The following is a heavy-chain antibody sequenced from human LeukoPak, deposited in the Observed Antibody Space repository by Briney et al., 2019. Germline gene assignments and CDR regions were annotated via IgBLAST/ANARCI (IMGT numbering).Heavy chain of an antibody. J-gene: IGHJ4*02. Sequence: ASETLSLTCAVSGGSISSSNWWSWVRQPPGKGLEWIGEIYHSGSTNYNPSLKSRVTISVDKSKNQFSLKLSSVTAADTAVYYCAREEGTYYYDSSGYYPFDYWGQGTLVTVSS. V-gene: IGHV4-4*02. D-gene: IGHD3-22*01. CDR3: AREEGTYYYDSSGYYPFDY. CDR2: IYHSGST. CDR1: GGSISSSNW.